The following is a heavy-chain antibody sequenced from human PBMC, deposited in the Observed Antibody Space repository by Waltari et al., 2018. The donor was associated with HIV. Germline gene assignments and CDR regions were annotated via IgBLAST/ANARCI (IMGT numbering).Heavy chain of an antibody. D-gene: IGHD6-19*01. CDR3: ARDSSPILAAIDY. Sequence: LQLQESGTGLVKPSETLSLTCTVSGGSINSSSYSWGWIRQPPGKGLEWIGSIYYSGSTYYKPSLKSRVTISVDTSKNQFSLKLSSVTAADTAVYYCARDSSPILAAIDYWGQGTLVTVSS. V-gene: IGHV4-39*07. CDR2: IYYSGST. J-gene: IGHJ4*02. CDR1: GGSINSSSYS.